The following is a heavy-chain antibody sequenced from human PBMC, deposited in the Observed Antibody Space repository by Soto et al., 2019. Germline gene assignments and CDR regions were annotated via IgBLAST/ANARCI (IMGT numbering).Heavy chain of an antibody. J-gene: IGHJ3*01. Sequence: EVKLLESGGGLVQPGESLRLSCAASGFRFWTYSMSWVRQAQGKGLEWVSGISGDGSATSYADSLKGRFTVSRDNSKDTLFLQMNTLRVEDTAVYYCAKTRLYDNNDYHRDGFDVWGPGTAVTVS. D-gene: IGHD5-12*01. V-gene: IGHV3-23*01. CDR2: ISGDGSAT. CDR1: GFRFWTYS. CDR3: AKTRLYDNNDYHRDGFDV.